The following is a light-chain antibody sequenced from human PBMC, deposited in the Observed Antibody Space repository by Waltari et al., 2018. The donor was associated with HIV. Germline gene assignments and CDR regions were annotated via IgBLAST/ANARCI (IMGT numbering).Light chain of an antibody. Sequence: EVVLTQSPATLSLSPGERATLSCTASQSVGRDLAWYQQKPGQSPRLLIYDTPNRAAGIPARFSGGGSATDFTLTISSVEPEDSAVYYCQQRSTWPPVTFGGGTRVEIK. CDR1: QSVGRD. CDR2: DTP. CDR3: QQRSTWPPVT. J-gene: IGKJ4*01. V-gene: IGKV3-11*01.